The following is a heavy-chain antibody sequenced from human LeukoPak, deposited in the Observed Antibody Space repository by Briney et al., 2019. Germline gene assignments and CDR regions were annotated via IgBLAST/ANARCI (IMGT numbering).Heavy chain of an antibody. J-gene: IGHJ4*02. D-gene: IGHD3-10*01. CDR1: GGSISSYY. CDR3: ARGERITMVRGVIISSQAFDY. CDR2: IYYSGST. Sequence: SETLSLTCTVSGGSISSYYWSWIRQPPGKGLEWIGYIYYSGSTNYNPSLKSRVTISVDTSKNQFSLKLSSVTAADTAVYYCARGERITMVRGVIISSQAFDYWGQGTLVTVSS. V-gene: IGHV4-59*01.